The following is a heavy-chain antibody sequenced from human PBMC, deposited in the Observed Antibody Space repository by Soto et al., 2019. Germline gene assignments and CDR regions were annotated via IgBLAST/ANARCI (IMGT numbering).Heavy chain of an antibody. J-gene: IGHJ6*02. D-gene: IGHD1-20*01. CDR2: ISYDGSNK. CDR3: AGDPETGLYNWNPHYYYYYGMDV. Sequence: GGSLRLSCAASGFTFSSYAMHWVRQAPGKWLEWVAVISYDGSNKYYADSVKGRFTISRDNSKNTLYLQMNSLRAEDTAVYYCAGDPETGLYNWNPHYYYYYGMDVWGQGXTVTVYS. V-gene: IGHV3-30-3*01. CDR1: GFTFSSYA.